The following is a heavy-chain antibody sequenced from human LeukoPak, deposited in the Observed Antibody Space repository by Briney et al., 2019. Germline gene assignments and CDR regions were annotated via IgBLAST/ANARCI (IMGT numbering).Heavy chain of an antibody. CDR2: ISGNGDST. D-gene: IGHD3-3*01. Sequence: GGSLRLSCAAAGLSFNIYAMSWVRQAPGKGLEWVSTISGNGDSTYYADSVKGRFTISRDNGKNSLYLQMNSLRAEDTAVYFCAAESITIFGVVITWGQGTLVTVSS. J-gene: IGHJ5*02. CDR3: AAESITIFGVVIT. V-gene: IGHV3-23*01. CDR1: GLSFNIYA.